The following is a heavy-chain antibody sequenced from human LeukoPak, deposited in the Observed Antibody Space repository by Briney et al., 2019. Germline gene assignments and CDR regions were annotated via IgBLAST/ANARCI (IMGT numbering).Heavy chain of an antibody. Sequence: PGGSLRLSCAASGFTFRNYVIHWVRQAPGKGLEWVAVTSSDLSAKLYADSVKGRFTISRDNSRSTLYLQMNSLRPEDTAIYYCAREGYYGSGSPPSLYFDYWGQGTLVTVSS. CDR1: GFTFRNYV. D-gene: IGHD3-10*01. V-gene: IGHV3-30-3*01. CDR2: TSSDLSAK. J-gene: IGHJ4*02. CDR3: AREGYYGSGSPPSLYFDY.